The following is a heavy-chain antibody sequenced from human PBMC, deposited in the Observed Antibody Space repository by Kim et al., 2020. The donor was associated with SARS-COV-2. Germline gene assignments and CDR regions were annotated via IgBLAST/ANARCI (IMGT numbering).Heavy chain of an antibody. CDR1: GYTFTGYY. J-gene: IGHJ4*02. Sequence: ASVKVSCKASGYTFTGYYMHWVRQAPGQGLEWMGRINPNSGGTNYAQKFQGRVTMTRDTSISTAYMELSRLRSDDTAVYYCARPIVATIGFDYWGQGTLVTVSS. CDR2: INPNSGGT. V-gene: IGHV1-2*06. CDR3: ARPIVATIGFDY. D-gene: IGHD5-12*01.